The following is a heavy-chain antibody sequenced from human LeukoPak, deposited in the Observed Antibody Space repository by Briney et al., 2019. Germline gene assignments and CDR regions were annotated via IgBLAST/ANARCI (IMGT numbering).Heavy chain of an antibody. Sequence: SETLSLTCTVSGGSISSGDYYWSWIRQPRGKGLEWIGYIFHGGNTYYSPSLKSRVTISVDRSKNQFSLRLNSVTAADTAVYYCARASLVVPAALYPRDYYYYYMDVWGKGTTVTVSS. CDR2: IFHGGNT. J-gene: IGHJ6*03. CDR1: GGSISSGDYY. CDR3: ARASLVVPAALYPRDYYYYYMDV. V-gene: IGHV4-30-2*01. D-gene: IGHD2-2*01.